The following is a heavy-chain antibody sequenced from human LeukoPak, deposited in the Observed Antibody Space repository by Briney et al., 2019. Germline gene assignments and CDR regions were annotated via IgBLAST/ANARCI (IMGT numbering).Heavy chain of an antibody. D-gene: IGHD5-12*01. CDR3: ASVSSGYDGVYFDY. V-gene: IGHV7-4-1*02. J-gene: IGHJ4*02. CDR1: GYTFTIYG. CDR2: INTNTGNP. Sequence: ASVKVSCKSSGYTFTIYGITWVRQAPGQGLEWMGWINTNTGNPTYAQGFTGRFVFSLDTSVSTAYLQISSLKAEDTAVYYCASVSSGYDGVYFDYWGQGTLVTVSS.